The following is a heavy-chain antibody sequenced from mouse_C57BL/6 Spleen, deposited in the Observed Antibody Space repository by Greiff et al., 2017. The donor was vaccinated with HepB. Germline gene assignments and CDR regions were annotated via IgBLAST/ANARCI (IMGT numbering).Heavy chain of an antibody. CDR3: ARSYCRSNSWYFDV. CDR1: GYTFTSYD. V-gene: IGHV1-85*01. J-gene: IGHJ1*03. Sequence: QVQLQQSGPELVKPGASVKLSCKASGYTFTSYDINWVKQRPGQGLEWIGGIYPRDGSTKYNEKFKGKATLTVDTSSSTAYMELPSLTAEDAAVYFCARSYCRSNSWYFDVWGTGTTVTVSS. CDR2: IYPRDGST. D-gene: IGHD2-12*01.